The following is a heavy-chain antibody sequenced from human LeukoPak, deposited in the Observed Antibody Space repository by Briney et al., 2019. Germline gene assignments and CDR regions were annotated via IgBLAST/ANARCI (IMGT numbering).Heavy chain of an antibody. CDR3: ARSGYSYGDYYYYYMDV. D-gene: IGHD5-18*01. CDR1: GFTFDDYA. V-gene: IGHV3-43D*03. CDR2: ISWDGGST. J-gene: IGHJ6*03. Sequence: GGSLRLSCAASGFTFDDYAMHWVRQAPGKGLEWVSLISWDGGSTYYADSVKGRFTISRDNSKNSLYLLRAEDTALYYCARSGYSYGDYYYYYMDVWGKGTTVTVSS.